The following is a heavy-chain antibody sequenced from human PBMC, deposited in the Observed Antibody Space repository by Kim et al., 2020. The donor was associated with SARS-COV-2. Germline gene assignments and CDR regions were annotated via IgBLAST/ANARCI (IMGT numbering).Heavy chain of an antibody. CDR3: ARVKITMVRGVPGGGGMDV. D-gene: IGHD3-10*01. J-gene: IGHJ6*02. Sequence: GRVTITADESQSTAYMELSSLRSEDTAVYYCARVKITMVRGVPGGGGMDVWGQGTTVTVSS. V-gene: IGHV1-69*01.